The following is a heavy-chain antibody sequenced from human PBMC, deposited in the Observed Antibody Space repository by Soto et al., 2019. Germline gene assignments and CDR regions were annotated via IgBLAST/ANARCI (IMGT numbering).Heavy chain of an antibody. V-gene: IGHV1-18*01. CDR2: IGAYNGNR. Sequence: ASVQVSCKASGYNFRNYGITWLRQAPGQGLEWMGWIGAYNGNRKYLQKLQGRVTMTTDTSTNTAYMELTSLKSDDTAVYYCARDRLAAAGTYYGMDVWGQGTTVTVSS. CDR3: ARDRLAAAGTYYGMDV. J-gene: IGHJ6*02. CDR1: GYNFRNYG. D-gene: IGHD6-13*01.